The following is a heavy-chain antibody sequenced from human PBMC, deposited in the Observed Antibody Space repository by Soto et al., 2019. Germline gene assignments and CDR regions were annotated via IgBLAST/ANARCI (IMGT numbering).Heavy chain of an antibody. V-gene: IGHV1-69*12. Sequence: QVQLVQSGAEVKKPGSSVKVSCKASGGTFSSYAISWVRQAPGQGLEWMGGIIPIFGTANYAQKFQGRVTIPADESTSTAYMELSSLRSEDTAVYYCASLVNGVVLVPAARDYGMDVWGQGTTVTVSS. CDR2: IIPIFGTA. CDR1: GGTFSSYA. CDR3: ASLVNGVVLVPAARDYGMDV. J-gene: IGHJ6*02. D-gene: IGHD2-2*01.